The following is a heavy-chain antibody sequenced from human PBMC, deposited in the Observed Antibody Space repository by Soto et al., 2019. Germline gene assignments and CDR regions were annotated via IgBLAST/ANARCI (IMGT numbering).Heavy chain of an antibody. CDR2: GDYRGRS. V-gene: IGHV4-39*06. D-gene: IGHD6-6*01. CDR3: ARAKIAARFFDY. Sequence: PSETLSLTCTVSGGSATNSSYYWGWIRQSPGKGLEWIGSGDYRGRSYSKSSVKSRVTISVATSKNRFALRLSSVTAADTAVYYCARAKIAARFFDYWGQGTLVTVSS. J-gene: IGHJ4*02. CDR1: GGSATNSSYY.